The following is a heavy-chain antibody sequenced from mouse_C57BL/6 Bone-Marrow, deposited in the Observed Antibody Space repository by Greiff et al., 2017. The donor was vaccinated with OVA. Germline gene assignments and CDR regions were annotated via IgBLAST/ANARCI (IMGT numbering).Heavy chain of an antibody. J-gene: IGHJ4*01. D-gene: IGHD2-3*01. CDR1: GYAFSSSW. CDR2: IYPGDGDT. CDR3: ARFPIYGGYLLYYYAMDY. Sequence: VKLMESGPELVKPGASVKISCKASGYAFSSSWMNWVKQRPGKGLEWIGRIYPGDGDTNYNGKFKGKATLTADKSSSTAYMQLSSLTSEDSAVYVCARFPIYGGYLLYYYAMDYWGQGTSVTVSS. V-gene: IGHV1-82*01.